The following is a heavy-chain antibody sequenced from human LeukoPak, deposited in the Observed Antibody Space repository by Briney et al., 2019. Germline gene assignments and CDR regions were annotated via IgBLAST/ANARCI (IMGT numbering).Heavy chain of an antibody. V-gene: IGHV3-74*01. CDR3: AREGSYSSSPIDY. CDR1: GFTFGSYW. D-gene: IGHD6-13*01. J-gene: IGHJ4*02. Sequence: PGGSLRLSCAASGFTFGSYWMHWVRQAPGKGLVWVSRINSDGSSTSYADSVKGRFTISRDNAKNTLYLQMNSLRAEDTAVYYCAREGSYSSSPIDYWGQGTLVTVSS. CDR2: INSDGSST.